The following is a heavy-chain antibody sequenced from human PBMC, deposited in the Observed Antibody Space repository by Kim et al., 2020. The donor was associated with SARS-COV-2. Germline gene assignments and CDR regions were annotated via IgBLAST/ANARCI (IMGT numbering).Heavy chain of an antibody. J-gene: IGHJ4*02. Sequence: FQGRVTITADESTSTAYMELSSLRSEDTAVYYCARGDMVRGVIQVGYFDYWGQGTLVTVSS. D-gene: IGHD3-10*01. V-gene: IGHV1-69*01. CDR3: ARGDMVRGVIQVGYFDY.